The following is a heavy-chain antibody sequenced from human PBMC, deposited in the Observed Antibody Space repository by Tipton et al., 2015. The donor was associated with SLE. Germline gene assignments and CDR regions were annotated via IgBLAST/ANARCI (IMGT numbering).Heavy chain of an antibody. V-gene: IGHV4-38-2*02. CDR2: LYHSGST. J-gene: IGHJ4*02. D-gene: IGHD5-12*01. Sequence: TLSLTCTVSGYSITSGHYWGWIRQTPGKGLEWIASLYHSGSTFYNPSLKSRVTISVDTSKNQFSLYLRSVTAADTAVYYCEGGSGYGGRRDFWGQGTRATVSS. CDR1: GYSITSGHY. CDR3: EGGSGYGGRRDF.